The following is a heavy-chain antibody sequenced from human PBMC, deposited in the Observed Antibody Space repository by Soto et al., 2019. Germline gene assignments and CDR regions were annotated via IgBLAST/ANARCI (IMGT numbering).Heavy chain of an antibody. V-gene: IGHV4-34*01. CDR1: GGSFSGYI. D-gene: IGHD2-2*01. Sequence: SETLSLTCAVYGGSFSGYIWTWIRQPPGKGLQWIGQINHSGSTYYNPSLKSRVTISVDRSKNQFSLKLSSVTAADTAVYYCARVPDRWGQGTLVTGLL. CDR2: INHSGST. J-gene: IGHJ5*02. CDR3: ARVPDR.